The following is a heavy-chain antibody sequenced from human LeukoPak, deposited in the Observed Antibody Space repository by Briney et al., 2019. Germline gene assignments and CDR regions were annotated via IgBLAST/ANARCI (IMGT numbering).Heavy chain of an antibody. J-gene: IGHJ4*02. CDR1: GFTVSSNY. CDR3: ARAQRFDSSGYYY. Sequence: GGSLRLSCAASGFTVSSNYMSWVRQAPGKGLEWVSVIYSGGSTYYADSVKGRFTISRDNSKNTLYLQMNSLRAEDTAVYYCARAQRFDSSGYYYWGQGTLVTVSS. D-gene: IGHD3-22*01. CDR2: IYSGGST. V-gene: IGHV3-53*01.